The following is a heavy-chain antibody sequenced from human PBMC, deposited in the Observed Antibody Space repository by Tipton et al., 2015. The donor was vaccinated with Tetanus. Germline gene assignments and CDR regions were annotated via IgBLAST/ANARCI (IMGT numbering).Heavy chain of an antibody. CDR2: IYQTDST. J-gene: IGHJ4*02. CDR1: GALITTGGYS. CDR3: ARSKLLWFGESLSGFDS. D-gene: IGHD3-10*01. V-gene: IGHV4-30-2*02. Sequence: TLSLTCNVSGALITTGGYSWGWIRQPPGQGLEWLGYIYQTDSTYYNPSVRSRLTLSLRRSKNQVSLKLTSVTAADTAVYYCARSKLLWFGESLSGFDSWGQGTLVTVSA.